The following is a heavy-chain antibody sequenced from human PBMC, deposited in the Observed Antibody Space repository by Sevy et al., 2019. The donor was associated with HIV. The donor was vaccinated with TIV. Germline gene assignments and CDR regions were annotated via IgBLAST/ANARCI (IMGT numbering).Heavy chain of an antibody. D-gene: IGHD3-10*01. CDR2: IIPIFGTA. J-gene: IGHJ6*02. CDR3: AGGKGSRDGSGSSSYYGMDV. V-gene: IGHV1-69*13. Sequence: ASVKVSCKASGGTFSSYAISWVRQAPGQGLEWMGGIIPIFGTANYAQKFQGRVTITADESTSTAYMELSSLRSEDTAVYYCAGGKGSRDGSGSSSYYGMDVWGQGTTVTVSS. CDR1: GGTFSSYA.